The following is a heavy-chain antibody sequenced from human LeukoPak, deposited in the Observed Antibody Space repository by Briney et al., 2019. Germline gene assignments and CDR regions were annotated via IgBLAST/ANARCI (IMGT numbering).Heavy chain of an antibody. D-gene: IGHD3-16*01. CDR2: ISSSSSTI. Sequence: PGRSLRLSCAASGFIFSSYSMNWVRQAPGKGLEWVSYISSSSSTIHYAESVKGRFTISRDNAKNSLYLQMNSLRAEDTAVYYCARGPYDSGWGQGTLVTVSS. CDR3: ARGPYDSG. CDR1: GFIFSSYS. J-gene: IGHJ4*02. V-gene: IGHV3-48*01.